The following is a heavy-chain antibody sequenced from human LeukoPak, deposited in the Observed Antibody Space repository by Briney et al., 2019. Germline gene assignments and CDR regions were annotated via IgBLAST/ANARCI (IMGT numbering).Heavy chain of an antibody. CDR2: VHSSGNS. J-gene: IGHJ5*01. CDR3: ARDLSGRYGNWFDS. V-gene: IGHV4-59*01. CDR1: GGSISSYY. Sequence: PSETLSLTCTVSGGSISSYYWNWVRQPPGKGLEWIGYVHSSGNSDYNPSLKSRVTMSVDTSKSQFSLQLSSVTAADTAIYFCARDLSGRYGNWFDSWGQGNLVIVSS. D-gene: IGHD1-26*01.